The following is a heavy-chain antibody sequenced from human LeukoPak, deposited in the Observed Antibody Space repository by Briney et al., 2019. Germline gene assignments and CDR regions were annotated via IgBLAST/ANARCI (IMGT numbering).Heavy chain of an antibody. J-gene: IGHJ3*02. D-gene: IGHD3-22*01. CDR2: ISGSGGST. CDR3: ARYRPVIIVADSFDI. CDR1: GFTFSSYA. V-gene: IGHV3-23*01. Sequence: GGSLRLSCAASGFTFSSYAMNWVRQAPGKGLEWVSAISGSGGSTYYADSVKGRFTLSRDNSKNTLYLQMNSLRPEDTAVYYCARYRPVIIVADSFDIWGQGTMVTVSS.